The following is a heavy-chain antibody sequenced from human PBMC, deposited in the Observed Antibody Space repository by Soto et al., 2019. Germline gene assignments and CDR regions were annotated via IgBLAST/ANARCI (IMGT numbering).Heavy chain of an antibody. Sequence: GGSLRLSCAASGFTFSNAWMSWVRQAPGKGLEWVGRIKSKTDGGTTDYAAPVKGRFTISRDDSKNTLYLQMNSLKTEDTAVYYCTTDQAVTTSPNFDYWGQGTLLTVSS. CDR3: TTDQAVTTSPNFDY. CDR1: GFTFSNAW. V-gene: IGHV3-15*01. J-gene: IGHJ4*02. D-gene: IGHD4-17*01. CDR2: IKSKTDGGTT.